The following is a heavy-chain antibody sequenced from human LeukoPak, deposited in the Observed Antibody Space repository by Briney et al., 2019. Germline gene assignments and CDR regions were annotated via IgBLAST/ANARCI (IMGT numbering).Heavy chain of an antibody. CDR2: ISSGGSTI. V-gene: IGHV3-48*03. CDR1: GFTFSSYE. CDR3: ARKRENGNVPVAGTGFDH. Sequence: GGSLRLSCAASGFTFSSYEMNWVRQAPGKGLEWVSYISSGGSTIYYADSVKDRFTISRDNAKNSLYLQMNSLRAEDTAVYYCARKRENGNVPVAGTGFDHWGQGTLVTVSS. D-gene: IGHD6-19*01. J-gene: IGHJ4*02.